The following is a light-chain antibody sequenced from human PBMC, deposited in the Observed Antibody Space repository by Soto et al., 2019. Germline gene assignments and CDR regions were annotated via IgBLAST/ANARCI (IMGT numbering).Light chain of an antibody. CDR2: GAS. V-gene: IGKV3-20*01. J-gene: IGKJ1*01. CDR3: QQYVSSRRT. Sequence: EIVLTQSPGTLSLSPGERATLSCRASQSVGSSYLAWYQQKPGQAPRLLIYGASSRATGIPDRFSGSGSGTDFTLTISRLEPEDFALYYCQQYVSSRRTFGQGTKVDIK. CDR1: QSVGSSY.